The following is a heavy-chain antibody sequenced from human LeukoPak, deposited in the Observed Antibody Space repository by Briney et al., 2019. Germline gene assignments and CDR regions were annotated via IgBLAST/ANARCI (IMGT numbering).Heavy chain of an antibody. CDR2: IYHSGST. CDR3: ARDVPVAYCGGDCYPTFDY. V-gene: IGHV4-30-2*01. J-gene: IGHJ4*02. D-gene: IGHD2-21*01. CDR1: GGSISSGGYY. Sequence: PSETLSLTCTVSGGSISSGGYYWSWIRQPPGKGLEWIGYIYHSGSTYYNPSLKSRVTISVDRSKNQFSLKLSSVTAADTAVYYCARDVPVAYCGGDCYPTFDYWGQGTLVTVSS.